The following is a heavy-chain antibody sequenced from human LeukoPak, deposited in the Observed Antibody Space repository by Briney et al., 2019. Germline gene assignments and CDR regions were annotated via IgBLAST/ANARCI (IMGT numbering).Heavy chain of an antibody. Sequence: GGSLRLSCAASGFTFSSYAMSWVRQAPGKGLEWVSAISGSGGSTCYADSVKGRFTISRDNSKNTLYLQMNSLRAEDTAVYYCAKDLGYGGYNWFDPWGQGTLVTVSS. CDR1: GFTFSSYA. J-gene: IGHJ5*02. V-gene: IGHV3-23*01. CDR2: ISGSGGST. CDR3: AKDLGYGGYNWFDP. D-gene: IGHD3-16*01.